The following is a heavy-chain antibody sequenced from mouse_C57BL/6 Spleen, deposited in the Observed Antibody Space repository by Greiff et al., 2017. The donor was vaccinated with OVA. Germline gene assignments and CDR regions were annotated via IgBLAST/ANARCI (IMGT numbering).Heavy chain of an antibody. D-gene: IGHD2-4*01. CDR3: TLSHYDYDLDY. V-gene: IGHV1-15*01. J-gene: IGHJ2*01. CDR1: GYTFTDYE. CDR2: IDPETGGT. Sequence: VQLQQSGAELVRPGASVTLSCKASGYTFTDYEMHWVKQTPAHGLEWIGAIDPETGGTAYNQKFKGKAILTADKSTSTAYMELRSLTSEDSAVYYCTLSHYDYDLDYWGQGTTLTVSS.